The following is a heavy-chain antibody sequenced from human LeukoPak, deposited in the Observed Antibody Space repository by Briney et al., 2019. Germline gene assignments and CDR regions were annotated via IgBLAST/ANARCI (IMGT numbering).Heavy chain of an antibody. CDR3: ARVLESEMATIGATDY. Sequence: GGSLRLSCAASGFTFSSYEMNWVRQAPGKGLEWVSYISSSGSTIYYADSVKGRFTISRDNAKNSLYLQMNSLRAEDTAVYYCARVLESEMATIGATDYWGQGTLVTVSS. J-gene: IGHJ4*02. V-gene: IGHV3-48*03. D-gene: IGHD5-24*01. CDR1: GFTFSSYE. CDR2: ISSSGSTI.